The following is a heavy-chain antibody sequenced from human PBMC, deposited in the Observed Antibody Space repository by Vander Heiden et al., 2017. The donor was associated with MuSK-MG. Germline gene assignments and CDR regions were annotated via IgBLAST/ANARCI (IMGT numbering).Heavy chain of an antibody. CDR2: ISSSSSYI. Sequence: EVQLVESGGGLVKPGGSLRLSCAASGFTFSSYSMNWVRQAPGKGLEWVSSISSSSSYIYYADSVKGRFTISRDNAKNSLYLQMNSLRAEDTAVYYCEVERAGRYYYYYGMDVWGQGTTVTVSS. J-gene: IGHJ6*02. V-gene: IGHV3-21*01. CDR1: GFTFSSYS. CDR3: EVERAGRYYYYYGMDV. D-gene: IGHD1-1*01.